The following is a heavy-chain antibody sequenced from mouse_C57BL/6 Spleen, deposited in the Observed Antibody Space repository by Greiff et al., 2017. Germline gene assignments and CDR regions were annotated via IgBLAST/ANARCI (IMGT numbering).Heavy chain of an antibody. D-gene: IGHD2-5*01. J-gene: IGHJ4*01. CDR2: IWRGGST. CDR3: AKGGVVTHYYAMDY. Sequence: QVQLQQSGPGLVQPSQCLSITCTVSGFSFTSYGVHWVRQSPGKGLEWLGVIWRGGSTAYNAAFMSRLSITKENSKSQVFLKMNSLQADDTAIYYCAKGGVVTHYYAMDYWGQGTSVTVSS. V-gene: IGHV2-5*01. CDR1: GFSFTSYG.